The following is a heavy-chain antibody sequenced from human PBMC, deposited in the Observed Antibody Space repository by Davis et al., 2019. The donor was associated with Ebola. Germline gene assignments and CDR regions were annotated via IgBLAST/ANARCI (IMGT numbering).Heavy chain of an antibody. CDR1: GYSFTKYW. CDR3: ARVRRSPDEDFDD. CDR2: IYPGDSNT. J-gene: IGHJ4*02. D-gene: IGHD2-2*01. V-gene: IGHV5-51*01. Sequence: GESLKISCKGSGYSFTKYWIGWVRQMPGKGLEWMGLIYPGDSNTLYSPSFQGQVTFSADRSINTAYLQWSSLRASDTAMYYCARVRRSPDEDFDDWGQGTLVTVSS.